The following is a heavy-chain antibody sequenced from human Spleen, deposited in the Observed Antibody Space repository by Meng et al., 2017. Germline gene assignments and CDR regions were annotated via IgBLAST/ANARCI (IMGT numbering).Heavy chain of an antibody. D-gene: IGHD6-13*01. V-gene: IGHV4-4*02. CDR1: GGSISSNNW. CDR2: IYHSGST. J-gene: IGHJ4*02. CDR3: ARRIAASGTRGHFDY. Sequence: QVQLQESGPGLVKPSGTLSLTCAVSGGSISSNNWWSWVRQPPGRGLEYIGEIYHSGSTNYNPSLESRVTISVDKSKNQFSLKLSSVTAADTAVYYCARRIAASGTRGHFDYWGQGTLVTVSS.